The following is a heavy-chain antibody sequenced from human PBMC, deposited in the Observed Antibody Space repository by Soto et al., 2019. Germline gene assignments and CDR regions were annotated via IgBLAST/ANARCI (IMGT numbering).Heavy chain of an antibody. D-gene: IGHD2-8*01. V-gene: IGHV1-18*01. CDR3: ARDRSMYYGMDV. CDR2: ISAYNGNT. CDR1: GYTFTSFG. J-gene: IGHJ6*02. Sequence: QVQLVQSGGEVKKHGASVKVSCKATGYTFTSFGISWVRQAPGQGLEWMGWISAYNGNTNYEQKLQGRVTMTTDTSTSTAYMELRSLTSDDTAVYYCARDRSMYYGMDVWGQGTRSPSP.